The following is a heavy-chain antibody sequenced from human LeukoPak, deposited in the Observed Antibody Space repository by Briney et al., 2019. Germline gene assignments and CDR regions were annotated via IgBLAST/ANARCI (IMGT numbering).Heavy chain of an antibody. Sequence: QTLSLTCTVTGGSISRGSYYWSWIRQPAGKGLEWIGRIYTSGSTNYNASFKSRVAMSVDTSKNQFTLKVNSVTAADTAVYYCARTYYYGSGSYPYYMDVWGKGTTVTISS. V-gene: IGHV4-61*02. D-gene: IGHD3-10*01. CDR3: ARTYYYGSGSYPYYMDV. CDR1: GGSISRGSYY. J-gene: IGHJ6*03. CDR2: IYTSGST.